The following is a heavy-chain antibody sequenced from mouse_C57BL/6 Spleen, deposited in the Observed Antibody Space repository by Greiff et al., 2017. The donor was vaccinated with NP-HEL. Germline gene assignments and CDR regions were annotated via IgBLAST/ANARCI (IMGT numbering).Heavy chain of an antibody. CDR1: GYTFTSYW. J-gene: IGHJ2*01. CDR3: ARRGYGSSYDY. V-gene: IGHV1-50*01. CDR2: IDPSDSYT. Sequence: QVQLKQSGAELVKPGASVKLSCKASGYTFTSYWMQWVKQRPGQGLEWIGEIDPSDSYTNYNQKFKGKATLTVDTSSSTAYMQLSSLTSEDSAVYYCARRGYGSSYDYWGQGTTLTVSS. D-gene: IGHD1-1*01.